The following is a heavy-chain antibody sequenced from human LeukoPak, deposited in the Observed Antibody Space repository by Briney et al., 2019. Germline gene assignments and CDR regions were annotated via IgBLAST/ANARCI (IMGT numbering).Heavy chain of an antibody. CDR1: GGTFSSYA. Sequence: SVKVSCKASGGTFSSYAISWVRQAPGQGLEWMGGIIPIFGTANYAQKFQGRVTITADKSTSTAYMELSSLRSEDTAVYYCARSKDIVVVPAAMYMNTGVYYYYYMDVWGKGTTVTVSS. D-gene: IGHD2-2*01. CDR3: ARSKDIVVVPAAMYMNTGVYYYYYMDV. CDR2: IIPIFGTA. J-gene: IGHJ6*03. V-gene: IGHV1-69*06.